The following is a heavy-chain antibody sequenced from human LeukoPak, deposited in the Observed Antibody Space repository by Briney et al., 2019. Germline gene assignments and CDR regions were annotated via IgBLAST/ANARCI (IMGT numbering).Heavy chain of an antibody. CDR2: INPNSGGT. D-gene: IGHD5-18*01. J-gene: IGHJ6*02. CDR3: ARDGTAMVTVGRDCYYYYGRDV. V-gene: IGHV1-2*02. Sequence: ASVKVSCKASGYTFTGYYMHWVRQAPGQGLEWMGWINPNSGGTNYAQKFQGRVTMTRDTSISTAYMELSRLRSDDTAVYYCARDGTAMVTVGRDCYYYYGRDVWGQGTTVTVSS. CDR1: GYTFTGYY.